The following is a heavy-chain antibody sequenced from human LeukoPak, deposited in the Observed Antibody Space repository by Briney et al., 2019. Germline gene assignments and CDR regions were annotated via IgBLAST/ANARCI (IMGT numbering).Heavy chain of an antibody. CDR3: AKRGVVIRVILVGFYKEAYYFDS. J-gene: IGHJ4*02. CDR1: GITLSNYG. CDR2: MSGSGGGT. Sequence: GGSLRLSCAVSGITLSNYGMSWVRKAPGKGLEWVAGMSGSGGGTNYADSVKGGFTVSRDNSKNTLYLQVKSLRAEDTAVYFCAKRGVVIRVILVGFYKEAYYFDSWGQGALVTVSS. D-gene: IGHD3-22*01. V-gene: IGHV3-23*01.